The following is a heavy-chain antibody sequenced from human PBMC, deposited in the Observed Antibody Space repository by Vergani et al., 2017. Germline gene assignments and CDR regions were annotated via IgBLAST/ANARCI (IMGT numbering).Heavy chain of an antibody. CDR3: ATPQTVTTGGMEV. V-gene: IGHV1-69-2*01. D-gene: IGHD4-17*01. CDR2: VDPEDGET. CDR1: GYTFTDHS. Sequence: EVQLVQSGAEVKKPGATMKISCKVSGYTFTDHSMHWVKQAPGKRLEWMGLVDPEDGETIYAEKFKGRVTIAADTSTDTAHLELSSLRSEDTAVYYCATPQTVTTGGMEVWGQGTTVIVSS. J-gene: IGHJ6*02.